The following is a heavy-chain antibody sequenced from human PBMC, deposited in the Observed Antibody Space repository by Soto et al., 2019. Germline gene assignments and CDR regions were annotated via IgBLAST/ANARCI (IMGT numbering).Heavy chain of an antibody. J-gene: IGHJ5*02. CDR2: IWYDGSNK. V-gene: IGHV3-33*01. Sequence: GGSLRLSCAASGFTFSSYGMHWVRQAPGKGLEWVAVIWYDGSNKYYADSVKGRFTISRDNSKNTLYLQMNSLRAEDTAVYYCAREFLRYSSSWYHNWFDPWGQGTLVTVSS. CDR1: GFTFSSYG. D-gene: IGHD6-13*01. CDR3: AREFLRYSSSWYHNWFDP.